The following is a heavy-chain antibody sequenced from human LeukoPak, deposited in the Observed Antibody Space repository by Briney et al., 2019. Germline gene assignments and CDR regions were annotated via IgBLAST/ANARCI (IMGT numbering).Heavy chain of an antibody. V-gene: IGHV4-34*01. J-gene: IGHJ4*02. CDR1: GFTFSSYA. CDR3: ARRYSSGWREDGLDY. D-gene: IGHD6-19*01. Sequence: GSLRLSCAASGFTFSSYAMSWVRQPPGKGLEWIGEINHSGSTNYNPSLKSRVTISVDTSKNQFSLKLSSVTAADTAVYYCARRYSSGWREDGLDYWGQGTLVTVSS. CDR2: INHSGST.